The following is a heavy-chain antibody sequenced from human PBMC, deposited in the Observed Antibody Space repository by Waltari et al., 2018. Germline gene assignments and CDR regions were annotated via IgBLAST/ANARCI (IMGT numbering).Heavy chain of an antibody. CDR3: ASFIPPGVVVAATPYFQH. D-gene: IGHD2-15*01. CDR2: IYHSGST. Sequence: QVQLQESGPGLVKPSETLSLTCAVSGYSISSGYYWGWIRQPPGKGLEWIGSIYHSGSTYYNPSLKSRVTISVDTSKNQFSLKLSSVTAADTAVYYCASFIPPGVVVAATPYFQHWGQGTLVTVSS. CDR1: GYSISSGYY. J-gene: IGHJ1*01. V-gene: IGHV4-38-2*01.